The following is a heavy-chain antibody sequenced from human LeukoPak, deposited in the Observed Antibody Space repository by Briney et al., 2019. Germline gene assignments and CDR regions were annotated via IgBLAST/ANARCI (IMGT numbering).Heavy chain of an antibody. Sequence: VASVKVSCKASGYTFTGYYMRWVRQAPGQGLEWMGWINPNSGGTNYAQKFQGRVTMTRDTSISTAYMELSRLRSDDTAVYYCARLAAARPYDYWGQGTLVTVSS. CDR2: INPNSGGT. J-gene: IGHJ4*02. CDR3: ARLAAARPYDY. CDR1: GYTFTGYY. D-gene: IGHD6-13*01. V-gene: IGHV1-2*02.